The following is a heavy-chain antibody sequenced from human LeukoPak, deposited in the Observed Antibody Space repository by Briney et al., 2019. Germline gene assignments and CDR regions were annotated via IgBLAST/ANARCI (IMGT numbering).Heavy chain of an antibody. J-gene: IGHJ3*02. Sequence: PSETLSLTCTVSGGSISSSSYYWGWIRQPPGKGLEWIGSIYYSGSTYYNPSLKSRVTISVDTSKNQFSLKLSSVTAADTAVDYCAREEHLAPAEYVLLWFGELLPPNDAFDIWGQGTMVTVSS. CDR3: AREEHLAPAEYVLLWFGELLPPNDAFDI. V-gene: IGHV4-39*07. CDR2: IYYSGST. D-gene: IGHD3-10*01. CDR1: GGSISSSSYY.